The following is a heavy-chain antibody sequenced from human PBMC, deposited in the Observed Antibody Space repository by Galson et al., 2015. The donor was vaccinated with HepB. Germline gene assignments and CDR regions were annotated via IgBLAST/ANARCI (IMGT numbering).Heavy chain of an antibody. D-gene: IGHD1-26*01. V-gene: IGHV1-45*02. Sequence: GQALEWMGWITPFNGNTNYAQKFQDRVTITRDRSMSTAYMELSSLRSEDTAMYYCASGSPELLIDYWGQGTLVTVSS. CDR2: ITPFNGNT. CDR3: ASGSPELLIDY. J-gene: IGHJ4*02.